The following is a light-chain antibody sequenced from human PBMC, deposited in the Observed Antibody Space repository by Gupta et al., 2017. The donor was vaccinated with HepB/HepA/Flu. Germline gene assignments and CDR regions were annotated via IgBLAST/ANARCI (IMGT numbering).Light chain of an antibody. CDR3: CSYGGRRTWV. Sequence: QSALTQPASVSGSPGQSITISCTGTSSDVGSYDLVSWYQRHRGKAPKRRMYEVTKRPSGVSYRFSGSKSANTESLTISGLQAEDEADDVCCSYGGRRTWVCGGGTKLT. CDR1: SSDVGSYDL. J-gene: IGLJ3*02. CDR2: EVT. V-gene: IGLV2-23*02.